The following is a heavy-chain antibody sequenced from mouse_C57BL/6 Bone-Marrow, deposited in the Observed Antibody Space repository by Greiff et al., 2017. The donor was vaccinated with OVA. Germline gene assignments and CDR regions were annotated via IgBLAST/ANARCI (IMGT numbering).Heavy chain of an antibody. CDR1: GFTFSDYG. D-gene: IGHD4-1*01. CDR3: ARTNWDGYYFDY. CDR2: ISNLAYSI. Sequence: EVNLVESGGGLVQPGGSLKLSCAASGFTFSDYGMAWVRQAPRKGPEWVAFISNLAYSIYSADTVTGRFTISRGNAKNTLYLEMSSLRSEDTAMYYCARTNWDGYYFDYWGQGTTLTVSS. J-gene: IGHJ2*01. V-gene: IGHV5-15*01.